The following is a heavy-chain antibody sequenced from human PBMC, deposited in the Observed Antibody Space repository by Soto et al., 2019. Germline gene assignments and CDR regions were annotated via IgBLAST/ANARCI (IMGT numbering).Heavy chain of an antibody. CDR2: IKQDGSEK. J-gene: IGHJ4*02. CDR1: GFTFSSYW. Sequence: EVQLVESGGGLVQPGGSLRLSCAASGFTFSSYWMSWVRQAPGKGLEWVANIKQDGSEKYYVDSVKGRFTISRDNANNSLYLQMNSLRAEDTAVYYCVCITMVRGVITFDYWGQGTLVTVSS. V-gene: IGHV3-7*01. CDR3: VCITMVRGVITFDY. D-gene: IGHD3-10*01.